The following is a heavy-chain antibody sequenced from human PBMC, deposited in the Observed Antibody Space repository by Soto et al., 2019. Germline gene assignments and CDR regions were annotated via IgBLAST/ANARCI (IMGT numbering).Heavy chain of an antibody. CDR3: ARDQTGITTAGGGRIDR. D-gene: IGHD6-13*01. J-gene: IGHJ5*02. CDR2: VSFDGSNK. V-gene: IGHV3-30-3*01. CDR1: GFTFSTHA. Sequence: QVQLVESGGGVVQPGRSLRLSCAASGFTFSTHAMHWVRQAPGKGLECVAIVSFDGSNKYYADSVKGRFTNSRDNSKNTLYLQMSGLTPGDTAFYYCARDQTGITTAGGGRIDRWGQGTLVTVSS.